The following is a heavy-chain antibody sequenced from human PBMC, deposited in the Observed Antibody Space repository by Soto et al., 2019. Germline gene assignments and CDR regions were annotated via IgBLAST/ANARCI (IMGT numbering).Heavy chain of an antibody. V-gene: IGHV1-69*13. D-gene: IGHD2-2*01. CDR3: ARAPSYCSSTSCSGTGYYYYGMDV. Sequence: GASVKVSCKASGGTFSSYAISWVRQAPGQGLEWMGGIIPIFGTANYAQKFQGRVTITADESTSTAYMELSSLRSEDTAVYYCARAPSYCSSTSCSGTGYYYYGMDVWGQGTTVTVSS. CDR2: IIPIFGTA. CDR1: GGTFSSYA. J-gene: IGHJ6*02.